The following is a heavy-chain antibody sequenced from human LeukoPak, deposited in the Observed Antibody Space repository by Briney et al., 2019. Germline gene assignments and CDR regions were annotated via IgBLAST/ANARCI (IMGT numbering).Heavy chain of an antibody. CDR2: ISGSGGST. D-gene: IGHD3-3*01. J-gene: IGHJ6*03. CDR3: TTFIDDFWSVHYYYYYMDV. CDR1: GFTFSSYA. Sequence: GGSLRLSCAASGFTFSSYAMSWVRQAPGKRLEWVSAISGSGGSTYYADSVKSRFTISRDNSKNTLYLQMNSLRAEDTAVYYCTTFIDDFWSVHYYYYYMDVWGKGTTVTVSS. V-gene: IGHV3-23*01.